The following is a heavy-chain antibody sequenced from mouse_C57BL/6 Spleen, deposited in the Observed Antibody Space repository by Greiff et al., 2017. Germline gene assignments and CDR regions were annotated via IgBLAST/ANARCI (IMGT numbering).Heavy chain of an antibody. J-gene: IGHJ3*01. Sequence: VQLQQPGAELVKPGASVKLSCKASGYTFTSYWMHWVKQRPGQGLEWIGMIHPNSGSTNYNEKFKSKATLTVDKSSSTAYMQLSSLTSEDSAVYYCAGGYGNYVWFAYWGQGTLVTVSA. CDR1: GYTFTSYW. V-gene: IGHV1-64*01. CDR2: IHPNSGST. CDR3: AGGYGNYVWFAY. D-gene: IGHD2-1*01.